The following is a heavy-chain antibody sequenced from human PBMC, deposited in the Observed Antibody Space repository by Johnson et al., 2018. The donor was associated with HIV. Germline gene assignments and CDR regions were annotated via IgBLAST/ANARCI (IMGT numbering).Heavy chain of an antibody. CDR1: GFTFSSYA. Sequence: QVQLVESGGGVVQPGRSLRLSCAASGFTFSSYAMHWVRQAPGKGLEWVAVISYDGSNKYYADSVKRRFTISRDNSKNTLYQQMNSLGAEDTAVYYCARQKNSQGRWLQFDAFDIWGQGTMVTVSS. CDR3: ARQKNSQGRWLQFDAFDI. CDR2: ISYDGSNK. D-gene: IGHD5-24*01. V-gene: IGHV3-30-3*01. J-gene: IGHJ3*02.